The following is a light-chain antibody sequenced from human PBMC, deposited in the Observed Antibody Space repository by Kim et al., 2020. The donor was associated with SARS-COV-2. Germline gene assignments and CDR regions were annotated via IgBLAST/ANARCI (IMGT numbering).Light chain of an antibody. Sequence: PGKTARITCGGNRIGSKSVHWYQQEPGQAPVLVIYYDSDRPSGLPGRYSGSNSGNTATLTISRVEVGDEADFYCQVWHSSSDHRVVFGGGTQLTVL. CDR3: QVWHSSSDHRVV. V-gene: IGLV3-21*04. CDR2: YDS. CDR1: RIGSKS. J-gene: IGLJ2*01.